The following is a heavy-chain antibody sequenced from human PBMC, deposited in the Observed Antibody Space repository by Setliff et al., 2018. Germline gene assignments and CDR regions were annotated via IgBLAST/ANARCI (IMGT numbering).Heavy chain of an antibody. CDR2: KSTRGDT. J-gene: IGHJ4*02. D-gene: IGHD3-16*01. Sequence: SETLSLTCTVSGGSIDSSFWNWIRQSPEKGLEWIGYKSTRGDTNSNPSLRSRLTMSIDTSRSQFSLNLTSVTAADTAIYFCARDPGFRSGTWALDNWGQGTLVTVSS. V-gene: IGHV4-59*13. CDR1: GGSIDSSF. CDR3: ARDPGFRSGTWALDN.